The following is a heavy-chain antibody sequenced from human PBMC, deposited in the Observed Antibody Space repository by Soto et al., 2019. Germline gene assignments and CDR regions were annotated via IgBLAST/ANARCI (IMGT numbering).Heavy chain of an antibody. D-gene: IGHD3-22*01. CDR1: GGSINSGDYS. CDR3: ARGINYYDSSGDSWFGP. J-gene: IGHJ5*02. CDR2: IYHTGTT. V-gene: IGHV4-30-2*01. Sequence: SETLSLTCTVSGGSINSGDYSWTWIRQPPGKGLEWIGYIYHTGTTYYNMSLKSRVTISVDRSKNQFSLKLSSVTAADTAVYYFARGINYYDSSGDSWFGPWGQGTLVTAPQ.